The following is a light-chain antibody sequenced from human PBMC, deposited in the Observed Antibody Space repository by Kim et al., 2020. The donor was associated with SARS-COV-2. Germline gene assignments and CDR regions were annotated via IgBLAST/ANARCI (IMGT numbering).Light chain of an antibody. CDR3: QQYDNLPLT. V-gene: IGKV1-33*01. CDR1: QDIKKY. Sequence: ASVGDRVTITSQAWQDIKKYLSWYPQNPGKARKVLIYDASNLETGVPSRFSGSGSGTDFTFTISSLQPEDIATYYCQQYDNLPLTFGGGTKVDIK. CDR2: DAS. J-gene: IGKJ4*01.